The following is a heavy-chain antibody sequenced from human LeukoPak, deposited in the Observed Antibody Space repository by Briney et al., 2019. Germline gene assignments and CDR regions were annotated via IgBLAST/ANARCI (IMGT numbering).Heavy chain of an antibody. CDR1: GFTFSDYY. J-gene: IGHJ4*02. D-gene: IGHD3-10*01. Sequence: GGSLRLSCAASGFTFSDYYMSWVRQAPGKGLEWVATIKQDGSEKYYVDSVKGRFTISRDNAKNSLFLQMNSLRAEDTAVYYCARDTYGLFDYWGQGTLVTVSS. CDR2: IKQDGSEK. CDR3: ARDTYGLFDY. V-gene: IGHV3-7*01.